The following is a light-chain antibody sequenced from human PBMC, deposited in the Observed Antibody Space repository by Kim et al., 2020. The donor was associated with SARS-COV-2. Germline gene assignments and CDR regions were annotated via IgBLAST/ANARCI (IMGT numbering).Light chain of an antibody. V-gene: IGKV1-9*01. CDR1: QGIGSY. Sequence: ASVGDRVTITCRASQGIGSYLAWYQQKPGKAPKLLIYAASTLQSGVPSRFSGSGSATDFTLTIPSLQPEDFATYYCQQLEYYPITFGQGTRLEIK. CDR3: QQLEYYPIT. J-gene: IGKJ5*01. CDR2: AAS.